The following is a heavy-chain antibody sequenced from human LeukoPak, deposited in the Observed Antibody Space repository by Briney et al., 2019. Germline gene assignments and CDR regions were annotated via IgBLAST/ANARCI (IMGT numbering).Heavy chain of an antibody. CDR3: VRAFPPLRTATAGDF. CDR1: GFTFSDCD. Sequence: SGGSLRLSCTASGFTFSDCDMNWVRQAPGKGLEWVSSISGRSTHIYYGDSVKGRFSISRDNAQNLVFLQMNSLRVEDTAVYYCVRAFPPLRTATAGDFWGQGVLVTVSS. CDR2: ISGRSTHI. V-gene: IGHV3-21*06. J-gene: IGHJ4*02. D-gene: IGHD4-11*01.